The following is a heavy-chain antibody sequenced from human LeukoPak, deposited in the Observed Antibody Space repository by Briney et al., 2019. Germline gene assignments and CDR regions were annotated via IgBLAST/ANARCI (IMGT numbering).Heavy chain of an antibody. CDR1: GFSFSKFG. V-gene: IGHV3-48*04. CDR2: ITSSSDST. Sequence: GGSLRLSCAASGFSFSKFGMNWVRQAPGKGLEWISYITSSSDSTYYADSVKGRFAISRDNAKNSLYLQMDSLRAEDTAVYYCARVIGSYGDSAYWGQGTLVTVSS. J-gene: IGHJ4*02. CDR3: ARVIGSYGDSAY. D-gene: IGHD4-17*01.